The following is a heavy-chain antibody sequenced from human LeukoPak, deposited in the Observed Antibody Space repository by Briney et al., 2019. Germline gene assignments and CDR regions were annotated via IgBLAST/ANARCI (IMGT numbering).Heavy chain of an antibody. J-gene: IGHJ4*02. D-gene: IGHD3-22*01. CDR3: AIMHPYYDGSGYWVQ. V-gene: IGHV3-23*01. Sequence: GGSLRLSCAASGFTFSSYAMSWVRQAPGKGLEWVSGISTSGGSTGYADSVRGRFTISRDNPGNTLYMEMNSLRGEDTAVYYRAIMHPYYDGSGYWVQWGQGTLVTVSS. CDR1: GFTFSSYA. CDR2: ISTSGGST.